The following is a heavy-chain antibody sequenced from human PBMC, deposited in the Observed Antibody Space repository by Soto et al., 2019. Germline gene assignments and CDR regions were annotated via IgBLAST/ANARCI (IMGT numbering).Heavy chain of an antibody. Sequence: QVQLVQSGAEVKKPGASVKVSCKASGYTFTDYYMHWVRQAPGQGLEWMGWINPNSGGTNYAQKFQGRVTLSRDTSINTAYLELSRLTFDDAAVYFCARERYQVISDGMDVWGQGTTVTVSS. V-gene: IGHV1-2*02. CDR1: GYTFTDYY. CDR3: ARERYQVISDGMDV. J-gene: IGHJ6*02. CDR2: INPNSGGT. D-gene: IGHD2-2*01.